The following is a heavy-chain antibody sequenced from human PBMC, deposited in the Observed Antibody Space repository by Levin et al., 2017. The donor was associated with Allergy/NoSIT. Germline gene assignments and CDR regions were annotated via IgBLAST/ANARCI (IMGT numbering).Heavy chain of an antibody. CDR1: GYTFTSYD. J-gene: IGHJ6*03. Sequence: ASVKVSCKASGYTFTSYDINWVRQATGQGLEWMGWMNPNSGNTGYAQKFQGRVTMTRNTSISTAYMELSSLRSEDTAVYYCAREGNDIVVVPAAMQDYYYYYMDVWGKGTTVTVSS. CDR2: MNPNSGNT. CDR3: AREGNDIVVVPAAMQDYYYYYMDV. V-gene: IGHV1-8*01. D-gene: IGHD2-2*01.